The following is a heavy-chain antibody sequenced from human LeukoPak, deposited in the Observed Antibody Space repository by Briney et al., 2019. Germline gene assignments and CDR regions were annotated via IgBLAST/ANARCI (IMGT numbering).Heavy chain of an antibody. V-gene: IGHV1-3*01. J-gene: IGHJ4*02. CDR2: INAGNGNT. CDR1: GYTFTNYT. Sequence: ASVKVSCKASGYTFTNYTMHWVRQAPGQRLEWMGWINAGNGNTKYSQKFQGRVTMTRDTSTSTVYMELSSLRSEDTAVYYCARAPKHCSGGSCYEFDYWGQGTLVTVSS. CDR3: ARAPKHCSGGSCYEFDY. D-gene: IGHD2-15*01.